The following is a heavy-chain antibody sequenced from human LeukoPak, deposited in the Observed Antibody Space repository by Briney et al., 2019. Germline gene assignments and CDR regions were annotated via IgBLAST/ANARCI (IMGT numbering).Heavy chain of an antibody. CDR2: ISSSGSTI. CDR3: ARDRSYYQTTRFDY. D-gene: IGHD1-26*01. V-gene: IGHV3-11*04. J-gene: IGHJ4*02. Sequence: AGGSLRLSRAASGFTFSDYYMSWIRQAPGQGLEWVSYISSSGSTIYYADSVKGRFTISRDNAKNSLYLQMNSLRAEDTAVYYCARDRSYYQTTRFDYWGQGTLVTVSS. CDR1: GFTFSDYY.